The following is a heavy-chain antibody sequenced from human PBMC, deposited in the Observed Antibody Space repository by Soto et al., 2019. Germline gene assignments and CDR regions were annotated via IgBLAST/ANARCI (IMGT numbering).Heavy chain of an antibody. CDR3: ARDTDGLHY. J-gene: IGHJ4*02. V-gene: IGHV3-74*01. Sequence: GGSLRLSCAASGFTFSSYAMKWVRQAPGKGLEWVSRINTDGSITDYADSVKGRFTVSRDNPKNTLYLQMNSLRAEDTAVYYCARDTDGLHYWGQGTLVTVSS. CDR2: INTDGSIT. CDR1: GFTFSSYA.